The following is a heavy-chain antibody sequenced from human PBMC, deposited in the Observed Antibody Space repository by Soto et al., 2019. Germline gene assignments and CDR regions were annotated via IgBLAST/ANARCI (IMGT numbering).Heavy chain of an antibody. CDR3: ASTYYTGDSGPYDY. V-gene: IGHV4-31*03. D-gene: IGHD1-26*01. CDR1: GDSISSGGYY. CDR2: IYYSGTT. Sequence: TLSLTCTVSGDSISSGGYYWSWIRQHPGKGLEWIGYIYYSGTTYYNPSLESRVSISADTSENQFSLKVKSVTVADTAVYYCASTYYTGDSGPYDYWGQGTLVTV. J-gene: IGHJ4*02.